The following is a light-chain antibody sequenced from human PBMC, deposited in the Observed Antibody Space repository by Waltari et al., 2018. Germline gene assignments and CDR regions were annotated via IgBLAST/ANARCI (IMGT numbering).Light chain of an antibody. V-gene: IGKV1-39*01. CDR2: SAS. CDR1: QSISSY. Sequence: DMQLTQSPSSLSASVGDRVTITCRASQSISSYLNWYQQKPGKAPKFLIYSASSLQSGVPSRFSGSRSGTDFTLTISSLQPEDFAIYYCQQSYSSPFTFGPGTKVDIK. J-gene: IGKJ3*01. CDR3: QQSYSSPFT.